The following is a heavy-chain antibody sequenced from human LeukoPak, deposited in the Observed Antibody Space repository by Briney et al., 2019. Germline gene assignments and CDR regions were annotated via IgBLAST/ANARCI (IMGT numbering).Heavy chain of an antibody. J-gene: IGHJ4*02. V-gene: IGHV4-59*08. CDR2: IYYSGST. CDR3: ATKPFDY. Sequence: SETLSLTCTVSGGSISSYYWSWIRQPPGKGLEWIGYIYYSGSTNYNPSLKSRVTISVDTSKNQFSLKLSSVTAADTAVYYCATKPFDYWGQGTLVTVSS. CDR1: GGSISSYY.